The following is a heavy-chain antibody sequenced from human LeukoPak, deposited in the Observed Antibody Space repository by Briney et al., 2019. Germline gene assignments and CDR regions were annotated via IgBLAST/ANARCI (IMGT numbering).Heavy chain of an antibody. CDR1: GFTFSSNA. V-gene: IGHV3-23*01. J-gene: IGHJ4*02. Sequence: GGSLRLSCAASGFTFSSNAMSWVRQAPGMRLEWVSTIGDSGGGTYYADSVKGRFTISRDNSQNMLYLQMNSLRAEDTAVYYCAKYRGFGDSYDSWGQGTLVTVSS. CDR3: AKYRGFGDSYDS. D-gene: IGHD3-10*01. CDR2: IGDSGGGT.